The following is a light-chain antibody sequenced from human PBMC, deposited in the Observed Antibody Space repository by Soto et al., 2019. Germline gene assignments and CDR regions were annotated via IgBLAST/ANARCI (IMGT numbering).Light chain of an antibody. J-gene: IGKJ1*01. CDR1: QSISSSY. V-gene: IGKV3-20*01. CDR2: GAS. Sequence: EIVLTQSPGTLSLSPGERATLSCRASQSISSSYLVWYQQKPGQAPRLPIYGASSRATGIPDRFSGSGSGTDFTLTISRLEPEDFAVYYCQQYGSSRWTFGQGTKVDIK. CDR3: QQYGSSRWT.